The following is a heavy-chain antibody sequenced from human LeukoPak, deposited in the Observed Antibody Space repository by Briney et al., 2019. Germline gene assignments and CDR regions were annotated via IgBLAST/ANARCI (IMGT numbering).Heavy chain of an antibody. D-gene: IGHD3-10*01. CDR3: ARGLVRGGENIYYYYGMDV. CDR2: IYTSGST. Sequence: SETLSLTCTVSGGSISSYYWSWIRQPAGKGLEWIGRIYTSGSTNYNPSLKSRVTMSVDTSKNQFSLKLSSVTAADTAVYYCARGLVRGGENIYYYYGMDVWGQGTTVTVSS. CDR1: GGSISSYY. J-gene: IGHJ6*02. V-gene: IGHV4-4*07.